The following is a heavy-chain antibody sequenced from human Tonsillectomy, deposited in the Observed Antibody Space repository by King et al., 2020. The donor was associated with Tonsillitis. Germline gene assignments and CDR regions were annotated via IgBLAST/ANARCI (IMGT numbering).Heavy chain of an antibody. CDR1: GFTFSSHA. Sequence: VQLVEAGGGLVQPGGSLRLSCSASGFTFSSHAMQWVRQAPGKGLEYVSAISSNGGSTYYADSVKGRFTISRDNSKNTLYLQMSSLRAEDTAVYYCVKDQTFLELLFDFWGQGTLVTVSS. CDR2: ISSNGGST. D-gene: IGHD3-3*02. V-gene: IGHV3-64D*06. CDR3: VKDQTFLELLFDF. J-gene: IGHJ4*02.